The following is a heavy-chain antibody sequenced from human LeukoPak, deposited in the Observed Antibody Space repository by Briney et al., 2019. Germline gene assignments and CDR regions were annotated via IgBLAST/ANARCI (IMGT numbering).Heavy chain of an antibody. V-gene: IGHV3-48*04. CDR2: ISSSSSTI. CDR1: GFTFSSYS. D-gene: IGHD4-17*01. Sequence: PGGSLRLSCAASGFTFSSYSMNWVRQAPGKGLEWVSYISSSSSTIYYADSVKGRFTISRDNAKKSLYLQMNSLRAEDTAVYYCARLWDYGDFQNAFDIWGQGTTVTVSS. J-gene: IGHJ3*02. CDR3: ARLWDYGDFQNAFDI.